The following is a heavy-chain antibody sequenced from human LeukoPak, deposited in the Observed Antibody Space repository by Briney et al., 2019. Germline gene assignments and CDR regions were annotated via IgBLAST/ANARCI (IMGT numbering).Heavy chain of an antibody. V-gene: IGHV3-64D*09. J-gene: IGHJ4*02. CDR1: GFTFSSYA. Sequence: QPGGSLRLSCSVSGFTFSSYAMYWVRQAPGKGLKHVSAITSEGGSTYYAESVKGRFTISRDNSKNTLYLQMSGLRTKDTAVYYCVKDLRRIQFPLKYYFDSWGQGTLVTVSS. CDR3: VKDLRRIQFPLKYYFDS. D-gene: IGHD4-11*01. CDR2: ITSEGGST.